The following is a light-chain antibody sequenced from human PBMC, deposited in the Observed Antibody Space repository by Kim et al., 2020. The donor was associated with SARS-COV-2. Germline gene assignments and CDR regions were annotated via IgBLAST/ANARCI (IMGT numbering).Light chain of an antibody. CDR1: SSNIGSNT. V-gene: IGLV1-44*01. J-gene: IGLJ2*01. CDR2: SNN. CDR3: AAWDDSLNVLV. Sequence: ELTQPPSASGTPVPIVPISCSGSSSNIGSNTVNWYQQLPGTAPKLLIYSNNQWPSGVPDRFSGSKSGTSASLAISGLQSEDEADYYCAAWDDSLNVLVFRGGTQLTVL.